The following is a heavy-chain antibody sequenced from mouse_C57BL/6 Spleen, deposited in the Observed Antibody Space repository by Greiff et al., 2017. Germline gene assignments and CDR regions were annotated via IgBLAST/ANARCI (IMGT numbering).Heavy chain of an antibody. D-gene: IGHD1-1*01. CDR1: GFTFSSYA. V-gene: IGHV5-4*03. J-gene: IGHJ1*03. CDR3: ARVSLCITAPHRNYEV. Sequence: EVKLMESGGGLVKPGWSLKLSCAASGFTFSSYAMSWVRQTPEKRLEWVATISDGGSYTYYPDNVKGRFTISRDNAKNNLYLQMSHLKSEDTAMYYCARVSLCITAPHRNYEVWGTGTTVTVSS. CDR2: ISDGGSYT.